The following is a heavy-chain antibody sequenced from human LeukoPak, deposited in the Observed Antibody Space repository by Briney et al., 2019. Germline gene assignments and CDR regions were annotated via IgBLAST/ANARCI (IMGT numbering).Heavy chain of an antibody. CDR3: AKDEVTSGGGLAS. D-gene: IGHD2-21*02. Sequence: GGSLRLSCAASGFTVSGTHMCWVRQAPGKGLEWVSAMYTGGTTYYADSVKGRFTISRDNSKNTLYLHMNSLRAEDTAVYYCAKDEVTSGGGLASWGQGTLVTVSS. J-gene: IGHJ4*02. CDR2: MYTGGTT. CDR1: GFTVSGTH. V-gene: IGHV3-53*01.